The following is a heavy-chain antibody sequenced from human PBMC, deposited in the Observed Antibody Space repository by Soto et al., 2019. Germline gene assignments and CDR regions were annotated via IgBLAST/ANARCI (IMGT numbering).Heavy chain of an antibody. Sequence: QVHLVQSGAEVKKPGASVKVSCKASGYTFTSYAMHWVRQAPGQRLEWMGWINTGNGYTKYSQKFQGRVTITRDTSASTAYMELSSLRSEDTAVYYCARDLCSGGSCYRSVFDYWGQGTLVTASS. D-gene: IGHD2-15*01. J-gene: IGHJ4*02. CDR2: INTGNGYT. CDR3: ARDLCSGGSCYRSVFDY. CDR1: GYTFTSYA. V-gene: IGHV1-3*04.